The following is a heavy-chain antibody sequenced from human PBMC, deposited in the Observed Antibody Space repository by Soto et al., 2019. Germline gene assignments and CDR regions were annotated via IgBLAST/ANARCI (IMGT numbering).Heavy chain of an antibody. CDR2: IVVGSGNT. CDR3: AANLVTTANPY. J-gene: IGHJ4*02. CDR1: GFTFTSSA. D-gene: IGHD4-17*01. Sequence: GASVKVSCKASGFTFTSSAMQWVRQARGQRLEWIEWIVVGSGNTNYAQKFKERITITRDMSTSTANKEQSSLSSEDTAVYYCAANLVTTANPYWGQGTLVTVSS. V-gene: IGHV1-58*02.